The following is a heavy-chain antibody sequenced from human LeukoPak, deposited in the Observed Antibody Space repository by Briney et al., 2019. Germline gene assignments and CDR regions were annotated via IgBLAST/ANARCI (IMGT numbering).Heavy chain of an antibody. Sequence: SVRVSCKASGGTFSSYSLSWVRQAPGQGLEWMGGIVPIFGTADYAQKFQGRVTITTADAASAVYVELSSLRSEDTAVYYCARSEISMVRGVIRTTKYYMDVWGKGTRVTVSS. CDR3: ARSEISMVRGVIRTTKYYMDV. CDR2: IVPIFGTA. D-gene: IGHD3-10*01. J-gene: IGHJ6*03. V-gene: IGHV1-69*05. CDR1: GGTFSSYS.